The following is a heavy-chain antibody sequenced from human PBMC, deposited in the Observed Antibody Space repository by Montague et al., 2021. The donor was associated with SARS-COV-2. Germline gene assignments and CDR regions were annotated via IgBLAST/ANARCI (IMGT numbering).Heavy chain of an antibody. CDR2: IYYSGST. CDR3: ARTPGQIAGDAFDI. CDR1: GGSISSYY. J-gene: IGHJ3*02. V-gene: IGHV4-59*01. Sequence: SETLSLTCTVSGGSISSYYWSWIRQPPGKGLEWIGYIYYSGSTNYNPSLKSRVTISVDTSKSQFSLKLSSVTAADTAVYYCARTPGQIAGDAFDIWGQGTMVTVSS. D-gene: IGHD2-21*01.